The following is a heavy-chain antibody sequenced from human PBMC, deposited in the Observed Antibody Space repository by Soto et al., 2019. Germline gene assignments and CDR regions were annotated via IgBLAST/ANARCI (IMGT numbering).Heavy chain of an antibody. CDR1: GYNFTNYG. V-gene: IGHV1-18*01. CDR3: PRAAREFRGSCSFH. J-gene: IGHJ1*01. Sequence: QVQLVQSGAEVKKPGASVKVSCKASGYNFTNYGINWVRQAPGQGLEWMGWISAYNGNTNYAQNLQGRVTMTTDTSTTTAYMELRSLRSDDTAVFYCPRAAREFRGSCSFHRGQGTLVTVSS. CDR2: ISAYNGNT. D-gene: IGHD1-26*01.